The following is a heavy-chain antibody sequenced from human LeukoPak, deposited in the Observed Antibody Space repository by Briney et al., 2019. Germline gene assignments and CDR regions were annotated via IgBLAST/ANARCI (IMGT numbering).Heavy chain of an antibody. V-gene: IGHV4-59*08. Sequence: SETLSLTCTVSGGSISSSYWSWIRQSPGKGLEWNGYLSYSGNTKYNPSLKSRVTISVDTSENQFSLKLSSVTAADTAVYYCARHDKGNESGAFDYWGQGTLVTVSS. CDR2: LSYSGNT. CDR3: ARHDKGNESGAFDY. J-gene: IGHJ4*02. CDR1: GGSISSSY.